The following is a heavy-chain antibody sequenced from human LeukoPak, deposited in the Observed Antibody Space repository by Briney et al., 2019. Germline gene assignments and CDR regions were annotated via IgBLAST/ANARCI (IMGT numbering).Heavy chain of an antibody. J-gene: IGHJ4*02. Sequence: GESLKISCKGSGYRFTTYWIGWVRQMPGKGLEWMGIIYPGDSDTIYSPSFQGLVTISADKSINTAYLQWSSLKASDTAMYYCARLDYYDRSGYYGALDYWGQGTLVTVSS. D-gene: IGHD3-22*01. CDR3: ARLDYYDRSGYYGALDY. V-gene: IGHV5-51*01. CDR2: IYPGDSDT. CDR1: GYRFTTYW.